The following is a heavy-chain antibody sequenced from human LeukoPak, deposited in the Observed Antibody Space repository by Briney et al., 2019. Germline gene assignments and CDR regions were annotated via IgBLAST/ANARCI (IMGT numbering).Heavy chain of an antibody. CDR3: ARDWAARLDY. Sequence: GGSLRLSCADSGFTFSSYWMSWVRQAPGKGLEWVANIKQDGSEKYYVDSVKGRFTISRDNAKNSLYLQMNSLRAEDTAVYYCARDWAARLDYWGQGTLVTVSS. D-gene: IGHD6-6*01. V-gene: IGHV3-7*01. CDR2: IKQDGSEK. J-gene: IGHJ4*02. CDR1: GFTFSSYW.